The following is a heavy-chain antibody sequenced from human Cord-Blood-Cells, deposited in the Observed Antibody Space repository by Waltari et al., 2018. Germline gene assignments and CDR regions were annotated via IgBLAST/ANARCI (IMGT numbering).Heavy chain of an antibody. J-gene: IGHJ4*02. D-gene: IGHD3-16*01. CDR3: ARERGESLDY. CDR2: ISYDGSNK. Sequence: QVQLVESVGGVVQRGWSLRLSCASLGVTFSSYALHWVRQAPGKGLEWVAVISYDGSNKYYADSVKGRFTISRDNSKNTLYLQMNSLRAEDTAVYYCARERGESLDYWGQGTLVTVSS. CDR1: GVTFSSYA. V-gene: IGHV3-30-3*01.